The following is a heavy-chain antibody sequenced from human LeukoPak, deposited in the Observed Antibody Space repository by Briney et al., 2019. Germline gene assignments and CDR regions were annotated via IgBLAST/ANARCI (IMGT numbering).Heavy chain of an antibody. J-gene: IGHJ4*02. CDR1: GYTFAAYG. V-gene: IGHV1-18*01. Sequence: ASVKVSCKASGYTFAAYGINWVRQAPGQGLEWMGRITTYNGKTNSAQRFQGRVTMTADTSTNTVFMELTSLRSDDTAVYYCARDLRGNVHFDYWGQGTLVAVSS. CDR2: ITTYNGKT. CDR3: ARDLRGNVHFDY. D-gene: IGHD1-1*01.